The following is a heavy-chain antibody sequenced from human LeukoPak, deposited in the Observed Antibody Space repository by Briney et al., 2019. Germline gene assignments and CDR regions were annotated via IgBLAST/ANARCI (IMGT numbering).Heavy chain of an antibody. CDR1: GFTFSSYA. V-gene: IGHV3-23*01. Sequence: GGSLRLSCAASGFTFSSYAMSWVRQAPGKGLEWVSAISGSGGSTYYADSVKGRFTISRDNSKNTLYLQMNSLRAEDTAVYYCAKVVGGVCSTSPAFGYWGQGTLVTVSS. D-gene: IGHD2-2*01. CDR3: AKVVGGVCSTSPAFGY. CDR2: ISGSGGST. J-gene: IGHJ4*02.